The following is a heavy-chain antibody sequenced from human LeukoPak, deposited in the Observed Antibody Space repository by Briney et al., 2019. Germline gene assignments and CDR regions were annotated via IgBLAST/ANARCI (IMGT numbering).Heavy chain of an antibody. CDR2: IYHSGST. Sequence: PSETLSLTCAVSGYSISSGYYWGWIRQPPGKGLEWIGSIYHSGSTYYNPSLKSRVTISVDTSKNQFSLKLSSVTAADTAVYYCARGSRGWKTDWFDPWGQGTLVTVSS. D-gene: IGHD6-19*01. J-gene: IGHJ5*02. V-gene: IGHV4-38-2*01. CDR1: GYSISSGYY. CDR3: ARGSRGWKTDWFDP.